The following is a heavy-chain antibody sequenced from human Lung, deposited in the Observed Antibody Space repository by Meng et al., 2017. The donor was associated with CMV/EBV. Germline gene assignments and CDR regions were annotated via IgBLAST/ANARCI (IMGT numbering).Heavy chain of an antibody. CDR1: GFTFRSYW. Sequence: GESLKISCGVSGFTFRSYWMSWVRQTPGKGLEWVANIKQDGSEKYYVDSVKGRFTISRDNAKNSLYLQMNSLRAEDTAIYYCARDRGTQLELRPCSDYWGQGXLVTVSS. CDR2: IKQDGSEK. V-gene: IGHV3-7*01. J-gene: IGHJ4*02. D-gene: IGHD1-7*01. CDR3: ARDRGTQLELRPCSDY.